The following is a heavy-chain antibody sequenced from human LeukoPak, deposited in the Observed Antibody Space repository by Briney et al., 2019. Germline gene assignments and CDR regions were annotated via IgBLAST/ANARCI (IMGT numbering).Heavy chain of an antibody. CDR2: ISWNSGSI. D-gene: IGHD6-13*01. Sequence: RVSGISWNSGSIGYADSVKGRFTISRDNAKNSLYLQMNSLRAEDTALYYCAKDGPAAGADAIYIWGQGTMVTVSS. V-gene: IGHV3-9*01. J-gene: IGHJ3*02. CDR3: AKDGPAAGADAIYI.